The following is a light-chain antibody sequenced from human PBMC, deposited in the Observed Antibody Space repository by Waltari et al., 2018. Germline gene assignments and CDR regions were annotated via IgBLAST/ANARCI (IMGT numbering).Light chain of an antibody. V-gene: IGKV3-20*01. J-gene: IGKJ1*01. Sequence: EIVLTQSPGTLSLSPGDGATLSCRTSQRVGRSLAWYQQERAQAPRLLIYGAASRATGIPDRFSGSGSGTDFSLTISRLEPEDFAVYYCQHYVTLPVTFGQGTKVEIK. CDR2: GAA. CDR1: QRVGRS. CDR3: QHYVTLPVT.